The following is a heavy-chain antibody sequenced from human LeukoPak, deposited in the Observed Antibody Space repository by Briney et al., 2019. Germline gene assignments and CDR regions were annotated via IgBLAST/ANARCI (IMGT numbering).Heavy chain of an antibody. CDR1: GYSFTSYW. V-gene: IGHV5-51*01. Sequence: GESLKISCKGSGYSFTSYWIGWVRQMPGKGLEWMGIIQPGDSDTRYSPSFQGQVIISDDKSISTAYLQWSSLKASDTAMYYCARSPYYYGSGSFYYFDYWGQGTLVTVSS. D-gene: IGHD3-10*01. CDR2: IQPGDSDT. J-gene: IGHJ4*02. CDR3: ARSPYYYGSGSFYYFDY.